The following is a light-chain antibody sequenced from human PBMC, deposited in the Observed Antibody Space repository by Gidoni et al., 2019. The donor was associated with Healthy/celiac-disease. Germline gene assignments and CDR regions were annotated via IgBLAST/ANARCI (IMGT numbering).Light chain of an antibody. V-gene: IGKV1-39*01. CDR1: QSISSY. Sequence: IQMTQSPSSLSASVGDRVTITCRASQSISSYLHWYQQKPGKAPKLLIYAASSLQSGVPSRFSGSGSGTDVTPTISSLQPEDFATYYCQQSYSTPGTFGQGTKVEIK. CDR2: AAS. CDR3: QQSYSTPGT. J-gene: IGKJ1*01.